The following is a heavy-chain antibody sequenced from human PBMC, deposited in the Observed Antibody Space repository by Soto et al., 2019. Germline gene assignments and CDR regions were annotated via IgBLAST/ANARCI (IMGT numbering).Heavy chain of an antibody. D-gene: IGHD6-13*01. CDR2: IYPGDSDT. CDR1: GYSLTSYW. J-gene: IGHJ5*02. Sequence: GESLKISCKASGYSLTSYWIGWVRQTPEKGLEWMGMIYPGDSDTRYSPSFQGQVTISADKSINTAYLQWSSLKASDTAMYYCGGPYANAGNTAFDAWGQGTRVTVS. CDR3: GGPYANAGNTAFDA. V-gene: IGHV5-51*01.